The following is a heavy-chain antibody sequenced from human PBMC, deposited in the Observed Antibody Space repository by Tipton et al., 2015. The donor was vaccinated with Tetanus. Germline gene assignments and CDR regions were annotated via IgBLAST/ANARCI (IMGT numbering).Heavy chain of an antibody. Sequence: LRLSCTVSGAYIGSISYYWSWIRQPPGKGLEWIGYTYYSGSTGYNPSLKSRVTISIDSSKNQFSLKLTSVTAADTAVYYCARDEMYGDYAYWGQGALVTVSS. CDR1: GAYIGSISYY. CDR2: TYYSGST. D-gene: IGHD4-17*01. CDR3: ARDEMYGDYAY. V-gene: IGHV4-61*01. J-gene: IGHJ4*02.